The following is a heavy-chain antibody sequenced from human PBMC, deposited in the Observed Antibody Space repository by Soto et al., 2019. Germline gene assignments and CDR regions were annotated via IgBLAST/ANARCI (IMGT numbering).Heavy chain of an antibody. CDR1: GIMLGKKA. J-gene: IGHJ4*02. V-gene: IGHV3-23*01. CDR2: VGPSGAST. D-gene: IGHD3-22*01. Sequence: GGSLRLSCAASGIMLGKKAMTGARRPQGRGLEWVSVVGPSGASTFYADSVRGRFTISRDNSENTLYLQKNSLRAADTALYFCARSYYYDSTGYYRTFDYWGPGTLVTVSS. CDR3: ARSYYYDSTGYYRTFDY.